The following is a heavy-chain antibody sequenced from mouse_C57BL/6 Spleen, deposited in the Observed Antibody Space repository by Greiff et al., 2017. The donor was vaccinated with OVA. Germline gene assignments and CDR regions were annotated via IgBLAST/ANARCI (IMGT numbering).Heavy chain of an antibody. CDR1: GYSFTGYY. V-gene: IGHV1-42*01. CDR3: ARDILASFAY. CDR2: INPSTGGT. J-gene: IGHJ3*01. Sequence: EVQLKESGPELVKPGASVKISCKASGYSFTGYYMNWVKPSPEKSLEWIGEINPSTGGTTYNQKFKAKATLTVDKSSSTAYMQLKSRTSEDSAVYYWARDILASFAYWGQGTLGTVSA.